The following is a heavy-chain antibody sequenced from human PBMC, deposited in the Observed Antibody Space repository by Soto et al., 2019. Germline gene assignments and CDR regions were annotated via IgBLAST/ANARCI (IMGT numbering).Heavy chain of an antibody. V-gene: IGHV3-23*01. Sequence: PGGSLRLSCAASGFTFSSYAMSWVRQAPGKGLEWVSAISGSGGSTYYADSVKGRFTISRDNSKNTLYLQMNSLRAEDTAVYYCAKDPIPHRYSGNAAHFDYWGQGTLVTVSS. CDR1: GFTFSSYA. CDR2: ISGSGGST. J-gene: IGHJ4*02. D-gene: IGHD1-26*01. CDR3: AKDPIPHRYSGNAAHFDY.